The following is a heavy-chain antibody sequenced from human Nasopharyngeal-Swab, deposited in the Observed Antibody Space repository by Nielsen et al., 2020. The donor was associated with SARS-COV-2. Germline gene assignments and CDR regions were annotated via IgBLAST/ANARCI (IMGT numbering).Heavy chain of an antibody. D-gene: IGHD2-15*01. Sequence: SQTLSLTCALSGDSVSSNTAAWSWIRHSPSSGLEWQGRTWYRSKWHYDYAESVKSRITINPDKTKNQFYLQLNSVTPEDTAVYYCARGSQGTRWSWGQGTLVTVSS. V-gene: IGHV6-1*01. CDR3: ARGSQGTRWS. CDR1: GDSVSSNTAA. J-gene: IGHJ5*02. CDR2: TWYRSKWHY.